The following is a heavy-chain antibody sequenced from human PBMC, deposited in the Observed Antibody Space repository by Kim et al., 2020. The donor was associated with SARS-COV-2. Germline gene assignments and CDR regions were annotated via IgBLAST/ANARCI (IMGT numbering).Heavy chain of an antibody. Sequence: DGGGTLYGDAVEGRFTVSRDNAKNILYLQMNSLRDDDKAVYYCVHGNFFSYWGQGALVTVSS. J-gene: IGHJ4*02. CDR3: VHGNFFSY. CDR2: DGGGT. D-gene: IGHD1-26*01. V-gene: IGHV3-74*03.